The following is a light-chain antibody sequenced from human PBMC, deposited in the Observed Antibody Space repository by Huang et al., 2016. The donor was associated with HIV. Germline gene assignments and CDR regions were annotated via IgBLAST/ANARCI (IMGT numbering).Light chain of an antibody. CDR1: QDISTN. CDR3: QQLNTYPIT. CDR2: AAS. V-gene: IGKV1-9*01. J-gene: IGKJ5*01. Sequence: QLTQSPSSLSASVGDRVTITCRASQDISTNLAWYQQKPGKAPKVLIYAASTLQSGVPSRFSGSTSGTYFSLTITNLQPEDFATYYCQQLNTYPITFGQGTRL.